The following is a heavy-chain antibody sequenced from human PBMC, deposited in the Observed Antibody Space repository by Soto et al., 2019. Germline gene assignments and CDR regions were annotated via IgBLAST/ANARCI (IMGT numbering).Heavy chain of an antibody. D-gene: IGHD3-3*02. J-gene: IGHJ6*02. CDR2: IIPIFRTP. CDR1: GGTFSNSA. CDR3: ATDRDRPQLGGNYYYILDV. V-gene: IGHV1-69*12. Sequence: QVQLEQSGAEVKKPGSWVKVSCKASGGTFSNSAISWVRQAPGQGLEWMGGIIPIFRTPDYAQKFQGRVTVTADESTSTADMELSGLRSDDTAVYYCATDRDRPQLGGNYYYILDVWGQGTTVTVSS.